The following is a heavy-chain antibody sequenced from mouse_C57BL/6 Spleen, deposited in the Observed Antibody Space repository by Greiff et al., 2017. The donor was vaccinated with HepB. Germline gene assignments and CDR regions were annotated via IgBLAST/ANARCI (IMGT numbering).Heavy chain of an antibody. D-gene: IGHD2-5*01. CDR2: INPNNGGT. J-gene: IGHJ3*01. CDR3: ASLSNYPWFAY. CDR1: GYTFTDYN. V-gene: IGHV1-22*01. Sequence: VQLQQSGPELVKPGASVKMSCKASGYTFTDYNMHWVKQSHGKSLEWIGYINPNNGGTSYNQKFKGKATLTVNKSSSTAYMELRSLTSEDSAVYYCASLSNYPWFAYWGQGTLVTVSA.